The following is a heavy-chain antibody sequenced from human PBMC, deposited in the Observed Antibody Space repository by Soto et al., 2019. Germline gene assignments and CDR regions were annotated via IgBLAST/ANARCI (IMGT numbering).Heavy chain of an antibody. Sequence: SLRLSCAAPAFTFNNYAMHWFRQAPLKGPEWVSFLTGNSDVVAYADSVKGRFTISRDNAKKSLFLQMNNLGPEDTALYYFLTTTGKPCAAFDYSVHGPPDLDSS. CDR2: LTGNSDVV. CDR1: AFTFNNYA. D-gene: IGHD7-27*01. CDR3: LTTTGKPCAAFDY. J-gene: IGHJ4*01. V-gene: IGHV3-9*01.